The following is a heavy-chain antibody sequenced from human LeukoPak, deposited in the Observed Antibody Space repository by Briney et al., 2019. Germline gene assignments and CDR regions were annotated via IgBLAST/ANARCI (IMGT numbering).Heavy chain of an antibody. D-gene: IGHD3-22*01. V-gene: IGHV4-61*02. CDR1: DGSIRNLNYY. CDR3: ARPSTYYYDSSGHGAFDI. Sequence: SQTLSLTCTVSDGSIRNLNYYWSWIRQPAGKGLEWIGRIYASGSTNYNPSLKSRVTISVDTSKNQFSLNLNSVTAADTAVYYCARPSTYYYDSSGHGAFDIWGQGTMVTVSS. J-gene: IGHJ3*02. CDR2: IYASGST.